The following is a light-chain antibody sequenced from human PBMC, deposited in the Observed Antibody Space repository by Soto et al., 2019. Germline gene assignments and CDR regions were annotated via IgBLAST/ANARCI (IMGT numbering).Light chain of an antibody. Sequence: DIQMTQSPSTLPASVGDRVTITCRASQSVRGWLAWYQQKPGTAPKLLIYKASILDGGVPTRFSGSGSGTEFTLTINNLQPEDFATYCCQQYNSYPWTFGQGTKVEI. CDR1: QSVRGW. CDR2: KAS. CDR3: QQYNSYPWT. V-gene: IGKV1-5*03. J-gene: IGKJ1*01.